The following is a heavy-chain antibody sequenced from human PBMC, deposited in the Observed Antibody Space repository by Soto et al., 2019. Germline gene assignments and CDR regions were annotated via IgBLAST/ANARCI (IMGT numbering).Heavy chain of an antibody. V-gene: IGHV3-21*01. Sequence: GGSLRLSCAASGFTFSSYSMNWVRQAPGKGLEWVSSISSSSSYIYYADSVKGRFTISRDNAKNSLYLQMNSLRAEDTAVYYSARGPPEYYDFWSGFLDVWGQGTTVTVSS. D-gene: IGHD3-3*01. CDR2: ISSSSSYI. CDR3: ARGPPEYYDFWSGFLDV. CDR1: GFTFSSYS. J-gene: IGHJ6*02.